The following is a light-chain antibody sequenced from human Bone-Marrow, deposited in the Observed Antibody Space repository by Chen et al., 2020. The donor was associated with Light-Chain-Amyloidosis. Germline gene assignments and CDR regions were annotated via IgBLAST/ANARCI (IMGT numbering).Light chain of an antibody. CDR1: NIGSTS. Sequence: SYVLTQPSSVSVAPAQTATLACGGNNIGSTSVHWYQQTAGQAPLLVVYDDSDRPSGIPERLSGSNSGNTATLTSSRVEAGDEADYYCQVWDRSSDRPVFGGGTKLTVL. V-gene: IGLV3-21*02. J-gene: IGLJ3*02. CDR3: QVWDRSSDRPV. CDR2: DDS.